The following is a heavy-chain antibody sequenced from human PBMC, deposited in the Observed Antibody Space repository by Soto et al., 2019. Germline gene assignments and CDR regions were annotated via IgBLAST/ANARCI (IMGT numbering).Heavy chain of an antibody. V-gene: IGHV2-5*01. Sequence: SGPTLVNPTETLTLTCTFSGFSLTTRGMGVAWIRQPPGRALEWLALIYWNDDPRYSPSLKNRLTITKDTTKNQVVLTMTNMDPVDTAAYYCDQRTPESGMDVWGQGTMVTVSS. CDR2: IYWNDDP. J-gene: IGHJ6*02. CDR1: GFSLTTRGMG. CDR3: DQRTPESGMDV.